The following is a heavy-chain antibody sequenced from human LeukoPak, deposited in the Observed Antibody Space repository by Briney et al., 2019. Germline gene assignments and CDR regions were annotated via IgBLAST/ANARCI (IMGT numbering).Heavy chain of an antibody. D-gene: IGHD3-9*01. V-gene: IGHV1-69*13. CDR2: IIPIFGTA. CDR1: GGTFSSYA. Sequence: SVKVSCKASGGTFSSYAISWVRQAPGQGLEWMGGIIPIFGTANYAQKFQGRVTITADESTSTAYMELSSLRSEDTAVYYCARGSTYYDILTSSLDYWGQGTLVTVSS. CDR3: ARGSTYYDILTSSLDY. J-gene: IGHJ4*02.